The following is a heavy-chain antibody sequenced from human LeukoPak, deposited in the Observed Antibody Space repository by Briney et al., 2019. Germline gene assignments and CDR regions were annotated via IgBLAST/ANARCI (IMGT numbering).Heavy chain of an antibody. CDR3: ARRAVAENYFDY. D-gene: IGHD6-19*01. CDR2: IYSSGST. V-gene: IGHV4-4*09. J-gene: IGHJ4*02. Sequence: PSETVSLTCTVSVGSISGYYWSWIRQPPGKGLEWIGYIYSSGSTTYNSTLKSRVTISVDTSKNQFSLKLSSVIAADTAVYYCARRAVAENYFDYWGQGTLVTVSS. CDR1: VGSISGYY.